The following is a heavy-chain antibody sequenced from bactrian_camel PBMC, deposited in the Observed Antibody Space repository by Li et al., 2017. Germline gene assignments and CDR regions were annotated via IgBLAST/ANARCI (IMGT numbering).Heavy chain of an antibody. CDR3: ATGEWGHNY. CDR1: GYTYRSYC. J-gene: IGHJ4*01. CDR2: IYSDGRT. V-gene: IGHV3S55*01. D-gene: IGHD3*01. Sequence: HVQLVESGGGSARAGGTLTLSCAASGYTYRSYCMAWFRQAPGKERENVASIYSDGRTFYDASVKGRFTSSRDDAKNTLYLQMNSLKTEDTAVYYCATGEWGHNYWGQGTQVTVS.